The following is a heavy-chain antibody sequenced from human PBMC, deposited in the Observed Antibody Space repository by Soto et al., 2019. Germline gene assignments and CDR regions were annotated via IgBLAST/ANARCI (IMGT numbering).Heavy chain of an antibody. V-gene: IGHV4-34*01. CDR1: GGSFSGYY. J-gene: IGHJ5*02. Sequence: SETLSLTCAVYGGSFSGYYWSWMRQPPGKGLEGIGEINHSGSTNYNPSLKSRVTISVDTSKNQFSLKLSSVTAADTAVYYCARGPRSSWYNWFDPWGQGTLVTVSS. CDR2: INHSGST. D-gene: IGHD6-13*01. CDR3: ARGPRSSWYNWFDP.